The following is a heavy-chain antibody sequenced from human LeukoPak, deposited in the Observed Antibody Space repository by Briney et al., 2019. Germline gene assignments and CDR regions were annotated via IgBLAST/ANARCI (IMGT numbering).Heavy chain of an antibody. CDR1: RFAFHNYA. Sequence: GGSLRLSCAASRFAFHNYAMTWIRQAPERGLEWVSSISVDGGDIKYTDSAKGRFTISRDNSKNTLYLQMNSLRAEDTAVYYCARDRRAIAVADPFDYWGQGTLVTVSS. V-gene: IGHV3-23*01. J-gene: IGHJ4*02. CDR3: ARDRRAIAVADPFDY. CDR2: ISVDGGDI. D-gene: IGHD6-19*01.